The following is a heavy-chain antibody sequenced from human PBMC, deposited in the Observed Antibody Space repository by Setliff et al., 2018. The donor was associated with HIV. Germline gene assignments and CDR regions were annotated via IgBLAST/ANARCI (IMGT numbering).Heavy chain of an antibody. Sequence: PSETLSLTCTVSGGSISSGSYYWSWIRQPAGKGLEWIGHFYTSGTTNYNPSLESRVTISVDTSKNQFSLKLSSVTAADTAVYYCAAASSWDPLLDYWGQGTLVTVSS. CDR1: GGSISSGSYY. CDR3: AAASSWDPLLDY. J-gene: IGHJ4*02. V-gene: IGHV4-61*09. D-gene: IGHD6-13*01. CDR2: FYTSGTT.